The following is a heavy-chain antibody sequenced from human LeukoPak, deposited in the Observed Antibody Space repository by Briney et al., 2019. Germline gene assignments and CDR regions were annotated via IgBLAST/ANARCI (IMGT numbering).Heavy chain of an antibody. CDR1: GGSISSSSYY. CDR2: IYYSGST. J-gene: IGHJ4*02. CDR3: ARRDIVVLPARPFDS. V-gene: IGHV4-39*01. D-gene: IGHD2-2*01. Sequence: TSETLSLTCTVSGGSISSSSYYWGWIRQPPGKGLEWIGSIYYSGSTYYNPSLKSRVTISIDTSKNQFSLKLSSVTAADTAVYYCARRDIVVLPARPFDSWGQGTLVTVSS.